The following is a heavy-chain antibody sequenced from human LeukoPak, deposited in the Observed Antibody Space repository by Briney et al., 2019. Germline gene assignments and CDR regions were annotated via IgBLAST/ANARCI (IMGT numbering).Heavy chain of an antibody. CDR2: ISGSGGST. D-gene: IGHD2-21*02. J-gene: IGHJ4*02. Sequence: GGSLRLSCAASGFTFSSYAMSWVRQAPGKGLEWVSAISGSGGSTYYADSVKGRFTISRDNSKNTLYLQMNSLRAEDTAVYYCAKGRALVVVTTPSDYWGQGTLVTVSS. CDR3: AKGRALVVVTTPSDY. V-gene: IGHV3-23*01. CDR1: GFTFSSYA.